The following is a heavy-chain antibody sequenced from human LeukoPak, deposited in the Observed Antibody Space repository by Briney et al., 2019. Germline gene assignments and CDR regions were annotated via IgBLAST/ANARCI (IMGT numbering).Heavy chain of an antibody. D-gene: IGHD2-2*01. CDR2: INHSGST. J-gene: IGHJ6*03. CDR1: GGSFSGYY. CDR3: ARSGFMPYYYYMDV. Sequence: SETLSLTCAVYGGSFSGYYWSWIRQLPGKGLEWIGEINHSGSTNYNPSLKSRVTISVDTSKNQFSLKLSSVTAADTAVYYCARSGFMPYYYYMDVWGKGTTVTVSS. V-gene: IGHV4-34*01.